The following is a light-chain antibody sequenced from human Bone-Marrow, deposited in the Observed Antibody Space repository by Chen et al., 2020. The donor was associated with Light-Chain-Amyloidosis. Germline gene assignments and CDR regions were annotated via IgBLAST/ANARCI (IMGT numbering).Light chain of an antibody. CDR1: NIGSTS. CDR3: QVWDRSSDRPV. V-gene: IGLV3-21*02. Sequence: SYVLTQPSSVSVAPGQTATIARGGNNIGSTSGQWYQQTPGQAPLLVVYDDSDRPSGIPERLSGSNSGNTATLTISRVEAGDEADYYCQVWDRSSDRPVFGGGTKLTVL. CDR2: DDS. J-gene: IGLJ3*02.